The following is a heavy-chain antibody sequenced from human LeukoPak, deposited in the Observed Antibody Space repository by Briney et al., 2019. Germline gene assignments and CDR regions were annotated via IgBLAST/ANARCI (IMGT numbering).Heavy chain of an antibody. CDR2: KSYDGSNK. V-gene: IGHV3-30*18. Sequence: GGSLRLSCAASGFTFSSYGMHWVRQAPGKGLEWVAVKSYDGSNKYYADSVKGRFTISRDNSKNTLYLQMNSLRAEDTAVYYCAKRMGPSIAAADLDYWGQGTLVTVSS. J-gene: IGHJ4*02. CDR1: GFTFSSYG. D-gene: IGHD6-13*01. CDR3: AKRMGPSIAAADLDY.